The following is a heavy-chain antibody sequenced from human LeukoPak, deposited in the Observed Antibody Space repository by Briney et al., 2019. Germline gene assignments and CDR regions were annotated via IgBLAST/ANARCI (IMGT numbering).Heavy chain of an antibody. D-gene: IGHD1-14*01. J-gene: IGHJ4*02. CDR3: ARDDIITGTTGYFDY. CDR2: MHISEST. Sequence: SETLSLTCTVSGDSISTNYWSWIRQPPGKGLEWIGYMHISESTNYNPSLTSRVTVSVDTSKNQFSLKMSSVTAADTAVYYCARDDIITGTTGYFDYWGQGTLVTVSS. V-gene: IGHV4-59*12. CDR1: GDSISTNY.